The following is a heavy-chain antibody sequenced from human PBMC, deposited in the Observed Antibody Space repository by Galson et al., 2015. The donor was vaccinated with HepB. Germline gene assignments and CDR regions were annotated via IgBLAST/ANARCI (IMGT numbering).Heavy chain of an antibody. V-gene: IGHV3-53*01. CDR1: GFTVSKSY. CDR3: ASPFCIGGNCYPLWY. Sequence: SLRLSCAVPGFTVSKSYVSWVRQAPGKGLEWLSVIYSGGHAFYADSVQGRFTISRDTSKNTVYLQMRSLRAEDTAVYYCASPFCIGGNCYPLWYWGQGTLVTVSS. D-gene: IGHD2-15*01. CDR2: IYSGGHA. J-gene: IGHJ4*02.